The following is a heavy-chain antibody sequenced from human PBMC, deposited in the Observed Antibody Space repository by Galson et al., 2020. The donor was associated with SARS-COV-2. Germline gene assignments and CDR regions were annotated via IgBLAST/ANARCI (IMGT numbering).Heavy chain of an antibody. D-gene: IGHD6-19*01. J-gene: IGHJ3*01. Sequence: SGPTLVIPTHTLTLTCPFSGFPLSTSSRGMCGSCIRHPSGRSLQWLARIRWDDDKYYSTSLKTRLTISKDTPKNQVDRTMTYMDPVDTATSYSAGPQTQQLLPALGVWGHWTTVTVSS. CDR2: IRWDDDK. V-gene: IGHV2-70*11. CDR3: AGPQTQQLLPALGV. CDR1: GFPLSTSSRGMC.